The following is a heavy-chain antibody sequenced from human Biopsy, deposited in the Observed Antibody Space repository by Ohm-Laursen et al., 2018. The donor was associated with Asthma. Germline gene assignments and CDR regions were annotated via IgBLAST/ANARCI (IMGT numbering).Heavy chain of an antibody. CDR3: AKVRSDWVITESFDY. V-gene: IGHV3-9*01. D-gene: IGHD3-22*01. CDR1: GFKFDEYT. J-gene: IGHJ4*02. CDR2: ISWNSATI. Sequence: SLRLSCTASGFKFDEYTMHWVRQAPGKGLEWVSGISWNSATIGYADSVEVRFTISRDNAKNSVFLHMDSLRPEDTAFYYCAKVRSDWVITESFDYWGQGVLVTVSS.